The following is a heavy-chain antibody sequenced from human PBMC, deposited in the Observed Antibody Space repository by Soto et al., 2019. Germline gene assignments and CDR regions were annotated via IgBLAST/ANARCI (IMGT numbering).Heavy chain of an antibody. CDR2: ISGSGGST. CDR3: VRDHVWAFDY. J-gene: IGHJ4*02. V-gene: IGHV3-23*01. CDR1: GFIFSSYA. Sequence: GGSLRLSCAASGFIFSSYAMSWVRQAPGKGLEWVSAISGSGGSTYYADSVKGRFTISRDNAKNSLHLQMNSLRHEDTAVYYCVRDHVWAFDYWGQGTLVTVSS. D-gene: IGHD7-27*01.